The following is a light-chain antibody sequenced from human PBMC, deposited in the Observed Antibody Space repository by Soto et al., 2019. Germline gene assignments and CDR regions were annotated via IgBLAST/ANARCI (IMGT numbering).Light chain of an antibody. CDR1: SSDVGGYDY. CDR3: SSYTSSNTVI. Sequence: QSALTQPASVSGAPGQSITIACTGTSSDVGGYDYVSWYQQHPDKAPKPLIYDVRTRPSGISNRFSGSKSGNTASLPISGLQAEDEADYYCSSYTSSNTVIFGGGTKLTVL. V-gene: IGLV2-14*03. CDR2: DVR. J-gene: IGLJ2*01.